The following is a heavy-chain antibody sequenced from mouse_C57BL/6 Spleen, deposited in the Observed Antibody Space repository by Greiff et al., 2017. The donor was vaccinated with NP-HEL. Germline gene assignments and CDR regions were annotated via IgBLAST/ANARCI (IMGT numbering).Heavy chain of an antibody. CDR1: GYTFTEYT. D-gene: IGHD3-2*02. J-gene: IGHJ3*01. CDR2: FYPGSGSI. CDR3: ARHGGTAQATSAWFAY. V-gene: IGHV1-62-2*01. Sequence: VQLQQSGAELVKPGASVKLSCKASGYTFTEYTIHWVKQRSGQGLEWIGWFYPGSGSIKYNEKFKDKATLTADKSSSKVYMELSRLTTEDAAVYFCARHGGTAQATSAWFAYWGQGTLVTVSA.